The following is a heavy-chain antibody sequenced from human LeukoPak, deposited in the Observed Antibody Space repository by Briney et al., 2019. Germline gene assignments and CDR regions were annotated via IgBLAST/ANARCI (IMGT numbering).Heavy chain of an antibody. D-gene: IGHD5-18*01. J-gene: IGHJ4*02. Sequence: GGSLRLSCAASGFTFSSYSMNWVRQAPGKGLEWVSSISSGSSYIYYADSVKGRFTISRDNAKNSLYLQMNSLRAEDTAVYYCARDRGYSYGFYYFDYWGQGTLVTVSS. V-gene: IGHV3-21*01. CDR3: ARDRGYSYGFYYFDY. CDR2: ISSGSSYI. CDR1: GFTFSSYS.